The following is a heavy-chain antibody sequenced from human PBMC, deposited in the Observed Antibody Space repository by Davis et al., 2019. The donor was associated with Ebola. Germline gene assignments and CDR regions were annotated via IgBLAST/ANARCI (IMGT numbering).Heavy chain of an antibody. V-gene: IGHV1-46*01. CDR3: VVVRGVIKGYFDY. J-gene: IGHJ4*02. Sequence: AASAKVSCKASGYTFTSYYMHWVRQAPGQGLGWMGIINPSGGSTSYAPKFQGRVTMTRDTSTSTVYMELSSLRSEDTAVYYCVVVRGVIKGYFDYWGQGTLVTVSS. CDR2: INPSGGST. CDR1: GYTFTSYY. D-gene: IGHD3-10*01.